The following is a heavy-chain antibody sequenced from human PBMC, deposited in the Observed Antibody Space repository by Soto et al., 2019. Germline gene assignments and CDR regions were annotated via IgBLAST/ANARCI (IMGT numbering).Heavy chain of an antibody. Sequence: GGSLRLSCAASGFTFSSYSMNWVRQAPGKGLEWISYISSGSGTIYYADSVKGRFTISRDNAKNSLYLQMNGLRDEDTAVYYCVRDPASYSSSSGSYWYFDLWGRGTLVTVSS. D-gene: IGHD6-6*01. V-gene: IGHV3-48*02. CDR2: ISSGSGTI. CDR1: GFTFSSYS. J-gene: IGHJ2*01. CDR3: VRDPASYSSSSGSYWYFDL.